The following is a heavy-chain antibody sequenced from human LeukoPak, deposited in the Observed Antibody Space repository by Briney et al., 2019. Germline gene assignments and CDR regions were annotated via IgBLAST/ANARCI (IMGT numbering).Heavy chain of an antibody. CDR2: IIPIFGTA. D-gene: IGHD3-9*01. CDR3: ARDGDHDILTGYYKGFDY. J-gene: IGHJ4*02. V-gene: IGHV1-69*06. Sequence: SVKVSCKASGGTFSSYAISWVRQAPGQGLEWMGGIIPIFGTANYAQKFQGRVTITADKSTSTAYMELSSLRSEDTAVYYCARDGDHDILTGYYKGFDYWGQGTLVTVSS. CDR1: GGTFSSYA.